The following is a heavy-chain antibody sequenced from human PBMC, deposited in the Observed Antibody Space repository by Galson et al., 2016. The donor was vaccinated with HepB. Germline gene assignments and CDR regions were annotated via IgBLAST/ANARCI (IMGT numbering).Heavy chain of an antibody. CDR1: GFTFSNYG. D-gene: IGHD3-22*01. CDR2: ISYDGSNK. CDR3: ASLRSGSYAFDS. Sequence: SLRLSCAASGFTFSNYGMSWVRQAPGKGLEWVAVISYDGSNKYYADSVRGRFTISRDNSKNTLYLQMNSRRAEDTAVYYCASLRSGSYAFDSWGQGTMVTVSS. J-gene: IGHJ3*02. V-gene: IGHV3-30*03.